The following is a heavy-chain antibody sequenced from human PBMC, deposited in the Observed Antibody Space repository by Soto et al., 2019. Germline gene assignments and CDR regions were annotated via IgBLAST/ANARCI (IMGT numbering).Heavy chain of an antibody. V-gene: IGHV3-30*18. D-gene: IGHD1-26*01. CDR3: AKEGGLSGSYYISSSYYFDY. CDR1: GFTFSSYG. CDR2: ISYDGSNT. Sequence: QVQLVESGGGVVQPGRSLRLSCAASGFTFSSYGMHWVRQAPGKGLEWVAIISYDGSNTYYADSVKGRFTISRDNSKNTXYXXTNILRAEDTSVYYCAKEGGLSGSYYISSSYYFDYWGQGTLVTVSS. J-gene: IGHJ4*02.